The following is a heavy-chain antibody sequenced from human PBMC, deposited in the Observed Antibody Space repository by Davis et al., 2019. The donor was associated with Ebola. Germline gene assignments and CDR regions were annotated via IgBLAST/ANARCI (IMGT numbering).Heavy chain of an antibody. Sequence: SVTVSCKASGGTFSSYAISWVRQAPGQGLEWMGGIIPIFGTANYAQKFQGRVTITADKSTSTAYMELSSLRSEDTAVYYCARRSLSYQLQDIRDAFDIWGQGTMVTVSS. CDR2: IIPIFGTA. CDR3: ARRSLSYQLQDIRDAFDI. J-gene: IGHJ3*02. V-gene: IGHV1-69*06. D-gene: IGHD2-2*01. CDR1: GGTFSSYA.